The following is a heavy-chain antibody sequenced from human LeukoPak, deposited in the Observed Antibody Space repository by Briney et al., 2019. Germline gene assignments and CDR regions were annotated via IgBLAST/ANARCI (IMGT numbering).Heavy chain of an antibody. CDR2: IYYSGST. CDR3: ARAVLRISIFGLLDV. J-gene: IGHJ6*02. CDR1: GASVSSEGYS. D-gene: IGHD3-3*01. V-gene: IGHV4-31*03. Sequence: PSETLSLTCTVPGASVSSEGYSWGWIRQHPGKGLEWIGYIYYSGSTYYNPSLRSRAIISADTSENQFSLNLSSVTAADTAVYYCARAVLRISIFGLLDVWGQGTTVTVSS.